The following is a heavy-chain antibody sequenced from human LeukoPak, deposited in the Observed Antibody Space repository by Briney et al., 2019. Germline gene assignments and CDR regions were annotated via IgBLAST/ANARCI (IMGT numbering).Heavy chain of an antibody. CDR1: GFTFSDYY. V-gene: IGHV3-72*01. J-gene: IGHJ4*02. CDR3: VRRAASGHLDY. CDR2: TRNKANSYTT. Sequence: EGSLRLSCSASGFTFSDYYIDWVRQAPGKGLEWVGRTRNKANSYTTEYAASVRDRFTMSRDDSKNSLWLQMNSLKTDDTAVYYCVRRAASGHLDYWGQGTLDTVSS. D-gene: IGHD2-15*01.